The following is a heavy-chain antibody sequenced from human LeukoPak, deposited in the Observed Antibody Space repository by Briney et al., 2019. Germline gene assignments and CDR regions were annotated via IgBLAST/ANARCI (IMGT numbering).Heavy chain of an antibody. V-gene: IGHV1-2*02. D-gene: IGHD3-3*01. J-gene: IGHJ4*02. CDR2: INPNSGGT. CDR3: ARGGVKGLRFLEWLLSY. Sequence: ASVKVSCKASGYTFTGYYMHWVRQAPGQGLEWMGWINPNSGGTNYAQKFQGRVTMTRDTSISTAYMELSRLRSDDTAVYYCARGGVKGLRFLEWLLSYWGQGTLVTVSS. CDR1: GYTFTGYY.